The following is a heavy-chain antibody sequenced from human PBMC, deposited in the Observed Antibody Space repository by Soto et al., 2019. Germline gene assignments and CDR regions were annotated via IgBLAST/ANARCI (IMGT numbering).Heavy chain of an antibody. CDR2: INPNSGGT. CDR3: ARVGVTIFGVVTVYGMDV. Sequence: GASVKVSCKSSGYTFTDFYMHWVRHAPGQGLEWMGWINPNSGGTNYAQKFQGRVTMTRDTSISTAYMELSRLRSDDTAVYYCARVGVTIFGVVTVYGMDVWGQGTTVTVSS. J-gene: IGHJ6*02. V-gene: IGHV1-2*02. CDR1: GYTFTDFY. D-gene: IGHD3-3*01.